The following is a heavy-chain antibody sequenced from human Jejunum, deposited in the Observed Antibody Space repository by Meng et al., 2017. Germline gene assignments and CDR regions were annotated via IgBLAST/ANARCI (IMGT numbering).Heavy chain of an antibody. CDR1: GFTFASYP. V-gene: IGHV3-23*01. CDR3: AKPLVNYDSSGYFLNRTFQH. CDR2: IGESASST. J-gene: IGHJ1*01. Sequence: GESLKISCAASGFTFASYPMSWVRQAPGTGLEWVSAIGESASSTYYSDSVKGRFTISRDNSKNTLYLQLNSLRAEDTAVYYGAKPLVNYDSSGYFLNRTFQHWGQGTLVTVSS. D-gene: IGHD3-22*01.